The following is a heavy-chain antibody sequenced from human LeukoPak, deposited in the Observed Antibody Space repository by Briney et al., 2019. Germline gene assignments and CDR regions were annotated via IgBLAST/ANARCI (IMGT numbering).Heavy chain of an antibody. CDR1: GFPFSTYW. D-gene: IGHD5-18*01. CDR3: AIDDRHSSWD. J-gene: IGHJ4*02. CDR2: IKHDGSEK. Sequence: PGGSLRLSCAASGFPFSTYWISWVRQAPGKGLEWVANIKHDGSEKYYVDSVKGRFTISRDNAKNSLYLQMNSLRAEDTAVYYCAIDDRHSSWDWGQGTLVTVSS. V-gene: IGHV3-7*05.